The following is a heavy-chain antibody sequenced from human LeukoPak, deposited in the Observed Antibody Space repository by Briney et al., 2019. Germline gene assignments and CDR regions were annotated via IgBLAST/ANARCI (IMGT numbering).Heavy chain of an antibody. CDR1: GFTFSNSN. CDR2: LIGSTSSI. J-gene: IGHJ3*02. V-gene: IGHV3-21*01. Sequence: GGSLRLSCAASGFTFSNSNMNWIRQAPGKGLEWVSSLIGSTSSIYYADSVKGRFTISRDNSKNTLYLQMNSLRAEDTAVYYCAREPNAFDIWGQGTMVTVSS. CDR3: AREPNAFDI.